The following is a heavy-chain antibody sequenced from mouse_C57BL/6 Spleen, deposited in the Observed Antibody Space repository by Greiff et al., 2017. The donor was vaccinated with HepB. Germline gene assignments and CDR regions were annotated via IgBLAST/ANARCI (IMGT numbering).Heavy chain of an antibody. D-gene: IGHD1-1*01. J-gene: IGHJ1*03. CDR1: GYAFSSSW. CDR2: IYPGDGDT. CDR3: AVITTVVPYWYFDV. Sequence: QVQLQQSGPELVKPGASVKISCTASGYAFSSSWMNWVKQRPGKGLEWIGRIYPGDGDTNYNGKFKGKATLTADKSSSTAYMQLSSLTSEDSAVYCCAVITTVVPYWYFDVWGTGTTVTVSS. V-gene: IGHV1-82*01.